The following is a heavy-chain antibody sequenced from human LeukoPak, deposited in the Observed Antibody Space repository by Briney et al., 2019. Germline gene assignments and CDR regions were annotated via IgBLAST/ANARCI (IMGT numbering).Heavy chain of an antibody. CDR3: ARAQWDTSGYPFDY. D-gene: IGHD3-22*01. V-gene: IGHV4-4*02. Sequence: SETLSLTCAVSGGSISSSNWWSWVRQPPGKGLEWIGEIYHSGSTNYNPSLKSRVTISVDTSKNQFSLKLNSVTAADTAVYSCARAQWDTSGYPFDYWGQGTLVTVTS. CDR1: GGSISSSNW. CDR2: IYHSGST. J-gene: IGHJ4*02.